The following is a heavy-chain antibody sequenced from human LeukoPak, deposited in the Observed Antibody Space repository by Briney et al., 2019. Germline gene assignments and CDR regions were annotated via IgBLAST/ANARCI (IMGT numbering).Heavy chain of an antibody. D-gene: IGHD3-3*01. CDR2: ISGTGGTT. CDR1: GLTFSSCG. J-gene: IGHJ4*02. V-gene: IGHV3-23*01. CDR3: AKEITIFGVDFDY. Sequence: GGSLRLSCAASGLTFSSCGMSWVRQAPGKGLQWVSGISGTGGTTFYADSVKGRFTISRDNSKNMLYLQMNSLRAEDTAVYYCAKEITIFGVDFDYWGQGTLVTVSS.